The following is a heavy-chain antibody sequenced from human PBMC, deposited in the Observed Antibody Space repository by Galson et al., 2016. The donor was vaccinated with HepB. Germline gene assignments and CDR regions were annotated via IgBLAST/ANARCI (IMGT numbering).Heavy chain of an antibody. V-gene: IGHV3-15*01. CDR2: IKSRTDGGTT. CDR3: TTAYYDYIWGSYRLSDY. J-gene: IGHJ4*02. D-gene: IGHD3-16*02. Sequence: SLRLSCAASGFTFTHAWMTWVRQAPGKGLEWVGRIKSRTDGGTTDYAAPVKGRFTISRDDSKNTLYLQMNSLKTEDTAVYYCTTAYYDYIWGSYRLSDYWGQGTLVTVSS. CDR1: GFTFTHAW.